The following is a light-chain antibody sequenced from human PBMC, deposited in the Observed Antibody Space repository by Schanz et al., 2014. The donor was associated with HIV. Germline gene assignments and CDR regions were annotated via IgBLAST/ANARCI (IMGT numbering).Light chain of an antibody. CDR2: EVS. CDR3: CSYTGSGTLV. J-gene: IGLJ2*01. Sequence: QSALIQPASVSGSPGQSITISCTGTSGDVGRYDYVSWYQQHPGQAPKLMIFEVSKRPSGVPDRFSGSKSGNTASLTVSGLQAEDEADYYCCSYTGSGTLVFGGGTKLTVL. V-gene: IGLV2-23*02. CDR1: SGDVGRYDY.